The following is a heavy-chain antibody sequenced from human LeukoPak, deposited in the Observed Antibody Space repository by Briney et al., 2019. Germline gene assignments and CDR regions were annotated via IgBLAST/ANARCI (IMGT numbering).Heavy chain of an antibody. CDR1: GGTFSSHA. Sequence: ASVKVSCKASGGTFSSHAISWVRQAPGQGLEWVGRIIPILGTANYAQKFQGRVTITTDESTSTAYMELSSLRPEDTAVYYCAREYCSGGSCHYYYYYYMDVWGKGTTVTVSS. J-gene: IGHJ6*03. CDR3: AREYCSGGSCHYYYYYYMDV. D-gene: IGHD2-15*01. CDR2: IIPILGTA. V-gene: IGHV1-69*11.